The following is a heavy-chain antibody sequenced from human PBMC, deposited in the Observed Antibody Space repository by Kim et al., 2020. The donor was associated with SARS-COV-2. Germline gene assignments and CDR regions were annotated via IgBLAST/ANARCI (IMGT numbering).Heavy chain of an antibody. J-gene: IGHJ4*02. Sequence: GGSLRLSCTASGFTFSGYAMSWVRQAPGKGPEWVSIIGGSGDSTYYADSVKGRFTISIASSKTTLYLHIHNLRANTTAASYCANTRGAVQVERANLGQGT. CDR3: ANTRGAVQVERAN. CDR2: IGGSGDST. CDR1: GFTFSGYA. V-gene: IGHV3-23*01. D-gene: IGHD1-1*01.